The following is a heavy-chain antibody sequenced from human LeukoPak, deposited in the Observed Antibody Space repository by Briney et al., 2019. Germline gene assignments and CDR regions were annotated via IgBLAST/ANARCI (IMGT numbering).Heavy chain of an antibody. V-gene: IGHV3-30*02. Sequence: GGSLRLSCAASGFAFSSYGMHWVRQAPGKGLEWVAFIRYDGSNKYYADSVRGRFTISRDNSKNTLYLQMNSLRAEDTAVYYCARGTLRFFFGGGQGTLVTVSS. J-gene: IGHJ4*02. CDR3: ARGTLRFFFG. CDR2: IRYDGSNK. CDR1: GFAFSSYG. D-gene: IGHD3-3*01.